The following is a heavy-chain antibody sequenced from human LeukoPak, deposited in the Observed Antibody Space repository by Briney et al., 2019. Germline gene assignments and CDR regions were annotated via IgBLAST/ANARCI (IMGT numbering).Heavy chain of an antibody. CDR3: ARVQLPATKGAFDI. J-gene: IGHJ3*02. CDR2: IYTSGGT. V-gene: IGHV4-4*07. Sequence: PSETLSLTCSVSGGSISTYYWSWIRQPAGRGLEWIGRIYTSGGTNYNPSLKSRVTMSVDTSKNQFSLRMTSVTAADTALYWCARVQLPATKGAFDIWGQGTMVTDPS. D-gene: IGHD2-2*01. CDR1: GGSISTYY.